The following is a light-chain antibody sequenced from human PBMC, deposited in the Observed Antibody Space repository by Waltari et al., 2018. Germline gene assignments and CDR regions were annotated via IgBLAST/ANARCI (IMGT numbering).Light chain of an antibody. Sequence: EIVLTHSPATLSWSPGDRATLPCRASQSVSSYLAWYQQKPGQAPRLLIYDASNRATGIPARFSGSGSGTDFTLTISSLEPEDFAVYYCQQRSNWLTFGGGTKVEIK. V-gene: IGKV3-11*01. J-gene: IGKJ4*01. CDR2: DAS. CDR1: QSVSSY. CDR3: QQRSNWLT.